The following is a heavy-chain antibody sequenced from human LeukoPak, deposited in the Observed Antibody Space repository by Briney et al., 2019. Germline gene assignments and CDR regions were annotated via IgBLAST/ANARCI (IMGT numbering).Heavy chain of an antibody. CDR3: ARGRSYSGSYYHLDY. D-gene: IGHD1-26*01. J-gene: IGHJ4*02. Sequence: ASVKVSCKASGYTFTSYDINWVRQATGQGLEWMGWMNPNSGNTGYAQKFQDRVTITRNTSISTTYMELSSLRSEDTAVYYCARGRSYSGSYYHLDYWGQGTLVTVSS. CDR2: MNPNSGNT. CDR1: GYTFTSYD. V-gene: IGHV1-8*03.